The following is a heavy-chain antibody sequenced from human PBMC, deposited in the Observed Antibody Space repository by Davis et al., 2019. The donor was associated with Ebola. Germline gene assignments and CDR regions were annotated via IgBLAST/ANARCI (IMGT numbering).Heavy chain of an antibody. CDR2: ISSNGGTT. D-gene: IGHD3-16*01. Sequence: PGGSLRLSCAASGFTFSNYDMTWVRQAPGKGLDWVSRISSNGGTTYYADSVRGRFTISRDNSRNTLYLQMNSLRAEDTAVYYCAGAWDWGQGTLVTVAS. CDR3: AGAWD. V-gene: IGHV3-23*01. CDR1: GFTFSNYD. J-gene: IGHJ4*02.